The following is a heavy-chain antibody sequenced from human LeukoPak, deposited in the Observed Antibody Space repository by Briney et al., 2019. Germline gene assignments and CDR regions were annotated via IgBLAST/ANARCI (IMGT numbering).Heavy chain of an antibody. V-gene: IGHV4-39*01. D-gene: IGHD3-22*01. J-gene: IGHJ3*02. CDR2: IYYSGST. CDR1: GGSIRSSSYY. CDR3: ARQIYASSGYGAFDI. Sequence: SETLSLTCTVSGGSIRSSSYYWGWIRQPPGKGLEWIGSIYYSGSTYYNPSLKSRVTKSVDMSKNQFSLKLSSVTAADTAVYYCARQIYASSGYGAFDIWGQGTMVTVSS.